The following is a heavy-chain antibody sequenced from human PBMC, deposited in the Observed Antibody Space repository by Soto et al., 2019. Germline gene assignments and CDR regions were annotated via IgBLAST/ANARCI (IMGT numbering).Heavy chain of an antibody. D-gene: IGHD2-2*01. CDR1: GGSFSSHY. Sequence: QVQLQESGPGLVKPSETLSLSCTVSGGSFSSHYCNWVRESAGKGLEWIGRIYPTGSTTYNHSLKSRLTMSVDTSKNQFSLRLTSMTAADTAVYYCATGRSEVVPGAMDTWGQGTLVTVSS. CDR3: ATGRSEVVPGAMDT. CDR2: IYPTGST. J-gene: IGHJ5*02. V-gene: IGHV4-4*07.